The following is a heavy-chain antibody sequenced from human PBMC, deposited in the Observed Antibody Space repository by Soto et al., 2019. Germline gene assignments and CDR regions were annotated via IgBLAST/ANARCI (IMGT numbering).Heavy chain of an antibody. Sequence: QVQLQESGPGLVKPSETLSLICTVSGDSISKFYWSWIRQPTGKGLESLGRISARGTTNYNPSLQSRVAMSLDTSKYQFAPRLTSLSAAVTAVYFCSIGMGRYFDLWGRGTLVTVFS. CDR2: ISARGTT. D-gene: IGHD2-8*01. CDR3: SIGMGRYFDL. V-gene: IGHV4-4*07. CDR1: GDSISKFY. J-gene: IGHJ2*01.